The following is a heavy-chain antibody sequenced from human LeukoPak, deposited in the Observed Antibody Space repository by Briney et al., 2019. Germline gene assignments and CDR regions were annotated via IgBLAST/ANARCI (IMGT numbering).Heavy chain of an antibody. J-gene: IGHJ4*02. Sequence: GASVKVSCKASGYTFTSYYMHWVRQAAGQGVEWMGGINPSGGSTSYAENFQGSVPMTSDTSTSTVYMQLSSLRSDDTAVYYCARDTHPYGDYSGGYFDYWGQGTLVTVSS. CDR1: GYTFTSYY. CDR3: ARDTHPYGDYSGGYFDY. V-gene: IGHV1-46*01. D-gene: IGHD4-17*01. CDR2: INPSGGST.